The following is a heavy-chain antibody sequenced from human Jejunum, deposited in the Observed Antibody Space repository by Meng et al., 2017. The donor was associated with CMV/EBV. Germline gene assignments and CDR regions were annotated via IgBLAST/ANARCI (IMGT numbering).Heavy chain of an antibody. J-gene: IGHJ6*02. CDR2: IFSSGNSVTST. Sequence: PGKGLEGVSVIFSSGNSVTSTYYADSVKGRFTISRDIPENTLYLQMNSLRDEDTAVYYCAKDRGSIVLVPAAMGRRRYYSDGMDVWGQGTTVTVSS. CDR3: AKDRGSIVLVPAAMGRRRYYSDGMDV. D-gene: IGHD2-2*01. V-gene: IGHV3-23*03.